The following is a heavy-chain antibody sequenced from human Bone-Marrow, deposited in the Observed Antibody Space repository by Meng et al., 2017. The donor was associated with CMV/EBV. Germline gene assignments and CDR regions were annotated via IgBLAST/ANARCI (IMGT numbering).Heavy chain of an antibody. D-gene: IGHD6-6*01. Sequence: GESLKISCAASGFTFSSYAMHWVRQAPGKGLEWVAVIRYDGSNKYYADSVKGRFTISRDNSKNTLYLHMNSLRAEGTAVYSCATVHEVTQHVYYGKDVWGQGTTVTVSS. V-gene: IGHV3-30*02. J-gene: IGHJ6*02. CDR2: IRYDGSNK. CDR3: ATVHEVTQHVYYGKDV. CDR1: GFTFSSYA.